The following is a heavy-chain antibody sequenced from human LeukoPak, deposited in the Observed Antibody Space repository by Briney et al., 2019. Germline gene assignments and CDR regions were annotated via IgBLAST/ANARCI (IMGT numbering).Heavy chain of an antibody. Sequence: SQTLSVTCAISGDSVSSKNGAWNWIRQSPSRGLEWLGRTYYRSKWYNDYAVSVQGRITINPDTSKNQFSLQLNSVTPEDTAVYYCARDVWTRGWYTFDYWGQGTLVTVSS. J-gene: IGHJ4*02. CDR1: GDSVSSKNGA. CDR2: TYYRSKWYN. CDR3: ARDVWTRGWYTFDY. D-gene: IGHD6-19*01. V-gene: IGHV6-1*01.